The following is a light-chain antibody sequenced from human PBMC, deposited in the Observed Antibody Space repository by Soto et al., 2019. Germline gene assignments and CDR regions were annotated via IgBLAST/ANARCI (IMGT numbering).Light chain of an antibody. V-gene: IGKV3-15*01. Sequence: EIAMTQSPATLSVSPGERATLSCRASQSVTANVAWYQQKPGQAPRLLIHDVSTRATGISGRFSGSGSGTEFTLTISSLQSEDFAFYYCQQYYNWPQTFGQGTKVEIK. J-gene: IGKJ1*01. CDR1: QSVTAN. CDR3: QQYYNWPQT. CDR2: DVS.